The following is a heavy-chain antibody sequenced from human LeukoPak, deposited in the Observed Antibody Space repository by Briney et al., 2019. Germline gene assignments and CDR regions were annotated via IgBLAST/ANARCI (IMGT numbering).Heavy chain of an antibody. J-gene: IGHJ4*02. Sequence: PGGSLRLSCAASGFTFSSYSMNWVRQAPGKGQEWVSYISSSSSTIYYADSVKGRFTISRDNAKNSLYLQMNSLRAEDTAVYYCARWSYDSSGYSFDYWGQGTLVTVSS. D-gene: IGHD3-22*01. V-gene: IGHV3-48*01. CDR2: ISSSSSTI. CDR1: GFTFSSYS. CDR3: ARWSYDSSGYSFDY.